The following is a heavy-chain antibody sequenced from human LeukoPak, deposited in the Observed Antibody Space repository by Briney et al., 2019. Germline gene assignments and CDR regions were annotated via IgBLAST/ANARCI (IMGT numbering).Heavy chain of an antibody. J-gene: IGHJ4*02. D-gene: IGHD3-3*01. CDR1: GYTFTGYY. Sequence: ASVTVSCKASGYTFTGYYMHWVRQAPGQGLEWMGWINPNSGGTNYAQKFQGRVTMTRDTSISTAYMELSRLRSDDTAVYYCARDLRITIFGVVRVFDYWGQGTLVTVSS. CDR3: ARDLRITIFGVVRVFDY. CDR2: INPNSGGT. V-gene: IGHV1-2*02.